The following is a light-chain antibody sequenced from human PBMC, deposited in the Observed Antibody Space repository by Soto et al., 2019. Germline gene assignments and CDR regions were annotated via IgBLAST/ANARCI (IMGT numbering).Light chain of an antibody. Sequence: EIVLTQSPATLSLSPGERATLSCRASQSVSGYLAWYQQKPGQAPRLLIYGASTRATGTPARFSGSGSGTDFNLTISSLQSEDFAVYYCQQYNNWPPITFGQGTRLEIK. CDR2: GAS. J-gene: IGKJ5*01. V-gene: IGKV3D-15*01. CDR3: QQYNNWPPIT. CDR1: QSVSGY.